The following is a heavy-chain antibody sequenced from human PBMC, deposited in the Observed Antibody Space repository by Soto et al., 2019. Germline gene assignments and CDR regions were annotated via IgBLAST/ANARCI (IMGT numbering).Heavy chain of an antibody. J-gene: IGHJ4*02. CDR2: SIPILGIA. Sequence: QVQLVQSGAEVKKPGSSVKVSCKASGGTFSSYTISWVRQAPGQGLEWMGRSIPILGIANYAQKFQGRVTITADKSTSTADMELSRLRSEDTAVYYCARAAGYDYIWGSYRYTGFDYWGQGTLVTVSS. V-gene: IGHV1-69*02. D-gene: IGHD3-16*02. CDR3: ARAAGYDYIWGSYRYTGFDY. CDR1: GGTFSSYT.